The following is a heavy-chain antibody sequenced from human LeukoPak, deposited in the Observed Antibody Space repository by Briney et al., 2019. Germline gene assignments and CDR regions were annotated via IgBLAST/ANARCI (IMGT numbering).Heavy chain of an antibody. CDR2: IYYSGST. J-gene: IGHJ6*02. Sequence: PSETLSLTCTVSGGSISSSSYSWGWIRQPPGKGLEWIGSIYYSGSTYYNPSLKSRVTISVDTSKNQFSLKLSSVTAADTAVYYCARHEGYSSGWFGRKLPSGYYYGMDVWGQGTTVTVSS. D-gene: IGHD6-19*01. V-gene: IGHV4-39*01. CDR1: GGSISSSSYS. CDR3: ARHEGYSSGWFGRKLPSGYYYGMDV.